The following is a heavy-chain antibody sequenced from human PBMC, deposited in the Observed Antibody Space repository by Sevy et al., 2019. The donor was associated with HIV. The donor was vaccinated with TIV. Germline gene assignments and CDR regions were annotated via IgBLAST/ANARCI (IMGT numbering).Heavy chain of an antibody. V-gene: IGHV4-4*07. CDR2: IYTSGST. CDR1: SGSISSYY. J-gene: IGHJ4*02. D-gene: IGHD6-6*01. CDR3: AMTEYSDQWDY. Sequence: SETLSLTCTVSSGSISSYYWSWIRQPAGKGLEWIGRIYTSGSTNYNPSLKSRVTMSVDTSMNQFSLKLSSVTAADTAVYYCAMTEYSDQWDYWGQGTLVTVSS.